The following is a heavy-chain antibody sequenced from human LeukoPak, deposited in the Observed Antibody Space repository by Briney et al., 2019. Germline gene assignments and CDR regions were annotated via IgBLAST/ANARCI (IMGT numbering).Heavy chain of an antibody. J-gene: IGHJ4*02. CDR1: GINLADYA. V-gene: IGHV3-43*02. Sequence: PGGSLRLSCVVSGINLADYAMHWVRQPPGKGLEWVSLISADGGSTFSADSVKGRFSISRDNSKNSLYLQMNSLRSEDTAMYYCAKESGKFDYWGQGTLVAVSS. CDR2: ISADGGST. CDR3: AKESGKFDY.